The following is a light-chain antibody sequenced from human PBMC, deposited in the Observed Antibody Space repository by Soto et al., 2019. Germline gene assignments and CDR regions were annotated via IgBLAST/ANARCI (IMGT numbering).Light chain of an antibody. V-gene: IGKV3-15*01. J-gene: IGKJ4*01. Sequence: EIVMTQSPATLSVSPGERVTLSCRARQSVSSNLAWYQQKPGQAPRLHIYGASTRATGIPARFSGSGSGTEFTLTVSSLQSEDFAVYYCQQYNNLPLTFGGGTKVDFK. CDR2: GAS. CDR3: QQYNNLPLT. CDR1: QSVSSN.